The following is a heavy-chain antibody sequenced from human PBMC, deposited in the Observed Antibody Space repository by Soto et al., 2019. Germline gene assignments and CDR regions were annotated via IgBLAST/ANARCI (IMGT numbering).Heavy chain of an antibody. V-gene: IGHV3-30-3*01. CDR2: ISYDGSNK. J-gene: IGHJ6*02. Sequence: GGSLRLSCAASGFTFSSYAMHWVRQAPGKGLEWVAVISYDGSNKYYADSVKGRFTISRDNSKNTLYLQMNSLRAEDTAVYYCARGHSSGWGNYYGMDVWGQGTTVTVSS. D-gene: IGHD6-19*01. CDR3: ARGHSSGWGNYYGMDV. CDR1: GFTFSSYA.